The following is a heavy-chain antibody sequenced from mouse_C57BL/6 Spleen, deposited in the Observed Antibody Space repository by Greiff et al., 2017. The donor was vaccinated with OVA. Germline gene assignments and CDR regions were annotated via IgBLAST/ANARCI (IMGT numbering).Heavy chain of an antibody. CDR3: ARSSSPYYAMDY. CDR1: GYTFTSYW. V-gene: IGHV1-61*01. Sequence: QVQLQQPGAELVRPGSSVKLSCKASGYTFTSYWMDWVKQRPGQGLEWIGNIYPSDSETHYNQKFKDKATLTVDKSSSTAYMQLSSLTSEDSAVYYCARSSSPYYAMDYWGQGTSVTVSS. J-gene: IGHJ4*01. D-gene: IGHD6-1*01. CDR2: IYPSDSET.